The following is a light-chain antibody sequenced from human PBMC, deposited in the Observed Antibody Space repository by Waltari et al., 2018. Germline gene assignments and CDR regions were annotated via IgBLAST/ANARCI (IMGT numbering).Light chain of an antibody. CDR1: NGYIATNY. V-gene: IGLV6-57*02. Sequence: NFMLTQPHSVSESPGKTVTISCTGSNGYIATNYVQWYQQSPGSAPTTVIYADDQRPSGVPVRFSGSIDSSSNSASLTISGLKTEDEADYYCQSYDSTTVVFGGGTKLTVL. CDR2: ADD. CDR3: QSYDSTTVV. J-gene: IGLJ2*01.